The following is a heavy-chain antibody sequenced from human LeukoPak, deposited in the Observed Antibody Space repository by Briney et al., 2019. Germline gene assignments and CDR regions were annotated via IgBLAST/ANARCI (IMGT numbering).Heavy chain of an antibody. D-gene: IGHD6-19*01. Sequence: HAGGSLRLSCAASGFTSSSYWMSWVRQAPGKGLEWVANIKQDGSEKYYVDSVKGRFTISRDNAKNSLYLQMNSLRAEDTAVYYCARDRGSGGWYEFDYWGQGTLVTVSS. CDR1: GFTSSSYW. V-gene: IGHV3-7*01. CDR2: IKQDGSEK. J-gene: IGHJ4*02. CDR3: ARDRGSGGWYEFDY.